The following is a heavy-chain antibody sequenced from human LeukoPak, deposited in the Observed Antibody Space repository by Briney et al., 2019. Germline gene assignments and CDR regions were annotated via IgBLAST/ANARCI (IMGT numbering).Heavy chain of an antibody. CDR3: ARTGYSSSWHY. CDR1: GGSISSSSYY. J-gene: IGHJ4*02. CDR2: IYYSGST. V-gene: IGHV4-39*01. D-gene: IGHD6-13*01. Sequence: SETLSLTCTVSGGSISSSSYYWGWIRQPPGKGLEWIGSIYYSGSTYDNPSLKSRVTISVDTSKKQLSLKLSAVTAADTAVYYCARTGYSSSWHYWGQRTLVIVSS.